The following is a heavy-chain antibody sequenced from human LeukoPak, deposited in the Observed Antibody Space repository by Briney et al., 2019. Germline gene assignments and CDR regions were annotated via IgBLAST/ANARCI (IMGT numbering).Heavy chain of an antibody. J-gene: IGHJ3*02. V-gene: IGHV4-30-4*08. CDR2: IYYSGST. D-gene: IGHD5-12*01. CDR3: ARQRGWIKDAFDI. Sequence: NPSETLSLTCTVSGGSISSGDYYWSWIRQPPGKGLEWIGYIYYSGSTNYNPSLKSRVTISVDTSKNQFSLKLSSVTAADTAVYYCARQRGWIKDAFDIWGQGTMVTVSS. CDR1: GGSISSGDYY.